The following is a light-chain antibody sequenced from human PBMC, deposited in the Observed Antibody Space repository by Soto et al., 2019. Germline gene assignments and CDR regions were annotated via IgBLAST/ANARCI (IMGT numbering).Light chain of an antibody. J-gene: IGLJ2*01. CDR1: SSDVGGYNY. CDR3: SSYTSSSTLGV. Sequence: QSALTQPASVSGSPGQSITISCTGTSSDVGGYNYVSWYQQRPGKAPKLIIYDVSNRPSGVSSRFSGSKSGNTASLTISGLQAEDEADYYCSSYTSSSTLGVFGGGTKLTVL. CDR2: DVS. V-gene: IGLV2-14*03.